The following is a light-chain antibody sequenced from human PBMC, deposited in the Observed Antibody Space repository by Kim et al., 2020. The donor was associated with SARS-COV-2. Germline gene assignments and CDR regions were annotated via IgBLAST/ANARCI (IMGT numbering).Light chain of an antibody. CDR1: SDDFNNYNF. V-gene: IGLV2-14*03. Sequence: QSALTQPASVSGSPGQSISISCTGTSDDFNNYNFVFWYQHHPDRAPKVIIYDVNQRPSGISNRFSGSKSDNTASLTISGLQAEDEADYYCCSYTTSSTLFFGGGTQLTVL. J-gene: IGLJ2*01. CDR2: DVN. CDR3: CSYTTSSTLF.